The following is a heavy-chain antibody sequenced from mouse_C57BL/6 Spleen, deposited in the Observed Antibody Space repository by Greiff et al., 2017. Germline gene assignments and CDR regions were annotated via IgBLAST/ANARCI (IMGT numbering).Heavy chain of an antibody. CDR2: IWGVGST. Sequence: VQLQQSGPGLVAPSQSLSITCTVSGFSLTRYGVDWVRQSPGKGLEWLGVIWGVGSTNYNSALKSRLSISKDNSKSQVFLKMNSLQTADTAMYYCASGFPSFAYWGQGTLVTVSA. V-gene: IGHV2-6*01. J-gene: IGHJ3*01. CDR1: GFSLTRYG. CDR3: ASGFPSFAY.